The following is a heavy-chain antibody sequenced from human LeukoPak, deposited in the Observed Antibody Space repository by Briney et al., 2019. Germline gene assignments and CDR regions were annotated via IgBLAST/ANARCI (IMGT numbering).Heavy chain of an antibody. CDR1: GGSISSSSYY. J-gene: IGHJ4*02. Sequence: SETLSLTCTVSGGSISSSSYYWGWIRQPPGKGLEWIGSIYYSGSTYYNPSLKSRVTISVDTSKNQFSLKLSSVPAADTAVYYCASSVEDDCGDYVIDYWGQGTLVTVSS. CDR3: ASSVEDDCGDYVIDY. D-gene: IGHD4-17*01. CDR2: IYYSGST. V-gene: IGHV4-39*01.